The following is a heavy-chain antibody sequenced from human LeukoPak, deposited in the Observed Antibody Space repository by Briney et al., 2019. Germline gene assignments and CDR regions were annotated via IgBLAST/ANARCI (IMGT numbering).Heavy chain of an antibody. V-gene: IGHV3-66*01. D-gene: IGHD2-21*02. CDR3: ARANCGGDCFPYYFDH. J-gene: IGHJ4*02. CDR1: EFTVSSNY. Sequence: PGGSLRLSCAASEFTVSSNYMSWVRQAPGKGLEWVSVIYSGDSTYYADSVKGRFTISRDNSKNTLYLQMNSLRAEDTAVYYCARANCGGDCFPYYFDHWGQGTLVTVSS. CDR2: IYSGDST.